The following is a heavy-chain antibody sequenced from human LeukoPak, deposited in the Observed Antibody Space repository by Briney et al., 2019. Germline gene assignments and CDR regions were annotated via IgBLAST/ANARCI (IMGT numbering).Heavy chain of an antibody. V-gene: IGHV1-18*01. CDR2: ISAYNGNT. D-gene: IGHD2-15*01. CDR1: GYTFTSYG. CDR3: ARGLLGYCSGGSCYGDPNYYYYMDV. J-gene: IGHJ6*03. Sequence: ASVKVSCKASGYTFTSYGISWVRQAPGQGLEWMGWISAYNGNTNYAQKLQGRVTMTTATSTSTAYMELRSLRSDDTAVYYCARGLLGYCSGGSCYGDPNYYYYMDVWGKGTTVTVSS.